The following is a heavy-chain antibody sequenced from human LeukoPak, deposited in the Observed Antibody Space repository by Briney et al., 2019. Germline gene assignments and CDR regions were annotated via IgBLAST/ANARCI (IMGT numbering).Heavy chain of an antibody. V-gene: IGHV4-38-2*01. J-gene: IGHJ6*03. Sequence: PSETLSLTCGVSGYSISSSYHWGWIRQPPEKGLEWIGSIYHTGNTYYNPSLKSRVTISVNTSKNQFSLKLSSVTATDTAVYYCARGATNPRSDNIGYDYYYYHAGVWGKGTTVTVSS. CDR1: GYSISSSYH. D-gene: IGHD3-22*01. CDR2: IYHTGNT. CDR3: ARGATNPRSDNIGYDYYYYHAGV.